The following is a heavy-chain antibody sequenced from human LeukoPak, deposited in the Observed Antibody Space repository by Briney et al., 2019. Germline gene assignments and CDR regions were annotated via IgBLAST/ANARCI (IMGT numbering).Heavy chain of an antibody. CDR2: IRSKAYGGTT. J-gene: IGHJ4*02. V-gene: IGHV3-49*03. CDR3: TRDGGGYYYDSSGYYSDY. D-gene: IGHD3-22*01. CDR1: GFTFGDYA. Sequence: GGSLRLSCTASGFTFGDYAMSWFRQAPGKGLEWVGFIRSKAYGGTTEYAASVKGRFTISRDDSKSIAYLQMNSLKTEDTAVYYCTRDGGGYYYDSSGYYSDYWGQGTLVTVSS.